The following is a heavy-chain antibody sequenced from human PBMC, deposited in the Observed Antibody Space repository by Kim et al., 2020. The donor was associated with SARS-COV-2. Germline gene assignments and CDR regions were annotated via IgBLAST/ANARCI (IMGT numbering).Heavy chain of an antibody. J-gene: IGHJ4*02. V-gene: IGHV1-18*01. CDR3: ARGGRITKVQVTAMAFDY. CDR2: ISANNGNT. D-gene: IGHD3-10*01. Sequence: ASVKVSCKASGYTFTNYGINWVRQAPGQGLEWMGWISANNGNTNYAQKVQGRVTMTTDTTTSTAYMELRSLISDDTAVYFCARGGRITKVQVTAMAFDYWGQGTLVTVSS. CDR1: GYTFTNYG.